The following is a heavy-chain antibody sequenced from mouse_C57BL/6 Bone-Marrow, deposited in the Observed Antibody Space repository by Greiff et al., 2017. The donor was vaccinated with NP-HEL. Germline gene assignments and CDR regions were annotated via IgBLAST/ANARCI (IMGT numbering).Heavy chain of an antibody. CDR1: GFTFTDYY. Sequence: EVQLVESGGGLVQPGGSLSLSCAASGFTFTDYYMSWVRQPPGKALEWLGFIRNKANGYTTEYSASVKGRFTISRDNSQSILYLQMNALRAEDSATYYCARSFYYYGSSLYWYFDVWGTGTTVTVSS. J-gene: IGHJ1*03. V-gene: IGHV7-3*01. CDR2: IRNKANGYTT. CDR3: ARSFYYYGSSLYWYFDV. D-gene: IGHD1-1*01.